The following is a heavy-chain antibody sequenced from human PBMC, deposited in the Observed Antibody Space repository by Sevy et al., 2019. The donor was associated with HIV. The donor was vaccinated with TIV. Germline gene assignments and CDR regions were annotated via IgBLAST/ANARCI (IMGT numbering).Heavy chain of an antibody. D-gene: IGHD4-17*01. CDR1: GFNFSIYG. CDR2: IWYDGSNK. CDR3: ARGRDYVNFDY. Sequence: GGSLRLSCAASGFNFSIYGMHWVRQAPGKGLEWVALIWYDGSNKYYVDSVKGRFTIFRDNSKNTVYLQMNSLRAEDTSVYYCARGRDYVNFDYWGQGTLVTVSS. V-gene: IGHV3-33*01. J-gene: IGHJ4*02.